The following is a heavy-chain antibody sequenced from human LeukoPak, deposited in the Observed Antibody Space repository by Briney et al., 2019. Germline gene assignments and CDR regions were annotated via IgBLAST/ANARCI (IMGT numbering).Heavy chain of an antibody. D-gene: IGHD6-19*01. CDR2: ISYDGSNK. J-gene: IGHJ4*02. V-gene: IGHV3-30*18. CDR1: GFTFSSYG. Sequence: PGGSLRLSCAASGFTFSSYGMHWIRQAPGKGLEWVAVISYDGSNKYYADSVKGRFTISRDNSKDTLYLQMNSLRAEDTAVYYCAKTPRAVAEFDYWGQGALVTVSS. CDR3: AKTPRAVAEFDY.